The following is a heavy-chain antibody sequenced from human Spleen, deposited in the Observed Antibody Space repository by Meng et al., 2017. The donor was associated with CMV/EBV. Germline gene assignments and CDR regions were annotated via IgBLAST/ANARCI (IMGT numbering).Heavy chain of an antibody. Sequence: GESLKISCAASGFTFSRYAMHWVRQAPGKGLEWVAVTSFDGSNKYYVDSVKGRFTISRDNSKNTLYLQMNGLRAEDTAVYYCARNEGVFDYWGQGTLVTVSS. D-gene: IGHD1-1*01. CDR1: GFTFSRYA. J-gene: IGHJ4*02. CDR3: ARNEGVFDY. V-gene: IGHV3-30*04. CDR2: TSFDGSNK.